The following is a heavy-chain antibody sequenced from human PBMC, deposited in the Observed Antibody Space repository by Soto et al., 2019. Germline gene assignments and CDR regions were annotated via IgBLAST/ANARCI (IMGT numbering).Heavy chain of an antibody. CDR3: AKVVVGATSHTDFDS. D-gene: IGHD2-15*01. V-gene: IGHV4-39*01. CDR1: GGSIANNNYF. CDR2: AAYSGGT. Sequence: SETLSLTCTVSGGSIANNNYFWGWVRQPPGKGLEWIGSAAYSGGTYKNPSLKSRVTVSVDTSKNQFSLKLTSVTAADTAVYYCAKVVVGATSHTDFDSWGQGPLVTASS. J-gene: IGHJ4*02.